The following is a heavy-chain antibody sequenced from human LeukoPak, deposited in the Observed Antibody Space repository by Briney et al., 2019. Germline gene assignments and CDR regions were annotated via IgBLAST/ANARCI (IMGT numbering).Heavy chain of an antibody. V-gene: IGHV1-18*01. Sequence: GASVKVSCKASGYTFTSYGISWVRQAPGQGLEWMGWISAYNGNTNYAQKLQGRVTMTTDTSTSTAHMELRSLRSDDTAVYYCARDSSGASDAFDIWGQGTMVTVSS. CDR3: ARDSSGASDAFDI. CDR1: GYTFTSYG. D-gene: IGHD3-22*01. J-gene: IGHJ3*02. CDR2: ISAYNGNT.